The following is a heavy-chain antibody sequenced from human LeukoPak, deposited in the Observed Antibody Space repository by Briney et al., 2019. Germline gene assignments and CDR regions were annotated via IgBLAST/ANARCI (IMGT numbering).Heavy chain of an antibody. D-gene: IGHD2-8*01. CDR2: IYHSGGT. CDR3: ATNGYYCMDV. Sequence: KPSETLSLTCAVYGGSFSGYYWSWIRQPPGKGLEWIGEIYHSGGTNYNPSLKSRITISVDKSQNQFSLKVNSLTAADTAVYYCATNGYYCMDVWGKGTTVTVSS. CDR1: GGSFSGYY. J-gene: IGHJ6*03. V-gene: IGHV4-34*01.